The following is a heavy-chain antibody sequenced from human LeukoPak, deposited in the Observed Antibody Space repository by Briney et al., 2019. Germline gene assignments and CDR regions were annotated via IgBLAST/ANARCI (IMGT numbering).Heavy chain of an antibody. V-gene: IGHV3-21*01. CDR1: GFTFSSYS. CDR2: ISSSNSYM. J-gene: IGHJ3*02. CDR3: ARDYFAVANNGDGFDI. Sequence: GGSLRLSCAAPGFTFSSYSMNWVRQAPGKGLEWVSSISSSNSYMYYADSVKGRFTISRDNAKNSLYLQMNSLRAEDTAVYYCARDYFAVANNGDGFDIWGQGTMVTISS. D-gene: IGHD6-19*01.